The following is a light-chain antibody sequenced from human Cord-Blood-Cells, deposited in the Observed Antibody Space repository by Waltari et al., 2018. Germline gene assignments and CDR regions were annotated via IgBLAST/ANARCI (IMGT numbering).Light chain of an antibody. V-gene: IGKV1-39*01. CDR3: QQSYRTPIT. CDR2: AAS. CDR1: QSMSSY. Sequence: DSQMTQSLSSLSACVGGRVALTCRASQSMSSYLYWYQQKPGQAPKLLIYAASSWQSGVPERFSGSGSGTDFTLTISSLQPEDFAIYYCQQSYRTPITFGQGTRLEIK. J-gene: IGKJ5*01.